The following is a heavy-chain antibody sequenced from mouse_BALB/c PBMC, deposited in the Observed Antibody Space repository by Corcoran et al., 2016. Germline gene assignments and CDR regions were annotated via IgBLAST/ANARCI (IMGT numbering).Heavy chain of an antibody. D-gene: IGHD2-1*01. J-gene: IGHJ2*01. CDR2: IDPANGNT. V-gene: IGHV14-3*02. CDR1: GFNIKDTY. Sequence: EVQLQQSGAELVKPGASVKLSCTASGFNIKDTYMHWVKQRPEQGLEWIGRIDPANGNTTFDPKFQGKATMTADTSSNTVYLQRSSLTSEATAVYYCGRSREGNYVVYWGQGTTLTVSS. CDR3: GRSREGNYVVY.